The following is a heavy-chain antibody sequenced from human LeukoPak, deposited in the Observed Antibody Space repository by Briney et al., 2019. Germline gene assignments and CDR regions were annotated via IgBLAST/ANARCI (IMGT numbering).Heavy chain of an antibody. CDR3: APLRTQHYYGSGRFYFDY. CDR2: ISGSGGST. Sequence: PGGSLRLSCAASGFTFSSYAMSWVRQAPGKGLEWVSAISGSGGSTYYADSVKGRFTISRDDAKNLLYLDMNSLRAEDTAVYYCAPLRTQHYYGSGRFYFDYWGQGTLVTVSS. D-gene: IGHD3-10*01. J-gene: IGHJ4*02. V-gene: IGHV3-23*01. CDR1: GFTFSSYA.